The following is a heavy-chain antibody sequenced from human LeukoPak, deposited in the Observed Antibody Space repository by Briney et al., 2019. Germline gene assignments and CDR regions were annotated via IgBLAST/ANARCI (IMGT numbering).Heavy chain of an antibody. J-gene: IGHJ4*02. CDR3: ASVRGEVGARFPGVMYY. CDR1: GGSISSSSYY. CDR2: IYYSGST. Sequence: PSETLSLTCTVSGGSISSSSYYWGWIRQPPGKGLEWIGSIYYSGSTYYNPSLKSRVTISVDTSKNQFSLKLSSVTAADTAVYYCASVRGEVGARFPGVMYYWGQGTLVTVSS. V-gene: IGHV4-39*07. D-gene: IGHD1-26*01.